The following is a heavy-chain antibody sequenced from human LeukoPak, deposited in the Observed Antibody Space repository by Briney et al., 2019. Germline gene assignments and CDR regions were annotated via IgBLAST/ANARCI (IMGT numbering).Heavy chain of an antibody. CDR3: ARGISEYYDSSGYYV. D-gene: IGHD3-22*01. CDR2: INPSGGST. V-gene: IGHV1-46*01. J-gene: IGHJ4*02. Sequence: GASVKVSCKASGYTFTSYYMHWVRQAPGQGLEWMGIINPSGGSTSYAQKLQGRVTMTTDTSTSTAYMELRSLRSDDTAVYYCARGISEYYDSSGYYVWGQGTLVTVSS. CDR1: GYTFTSYY.